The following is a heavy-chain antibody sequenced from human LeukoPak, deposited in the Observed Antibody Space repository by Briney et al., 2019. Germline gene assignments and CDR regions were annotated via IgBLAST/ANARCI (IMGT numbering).Heavy chain of an antibody. CDR1: GGSISSYY. CDR2: IYYSGST. Sequence: PSETLSLTCTVSGGSISSYYWSWIRQPPGKGLEWIGYIYYSGSTNYNPSLKSRVSISVDTSKNQFSLNLRSVTAADTAVYYCARDLLSTAGYFDYWGQGTLVTVSS. CDR3: ARDLLSTAGYFDY. J-gene: IGHJ4*02. V-gene: IGHV4-59*01. D-gene: IGHD6-19*01.